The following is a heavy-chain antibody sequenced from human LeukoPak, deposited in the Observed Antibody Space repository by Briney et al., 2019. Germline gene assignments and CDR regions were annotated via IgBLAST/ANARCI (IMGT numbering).Heavy chain of an antibody. V-gene: IGHV4-38-2*02. CDR3: ARFNYYYYYMDV. CDR1: GYSISSGYY. Sequence: SETLSLTCTVSGYSISSGYYWGWIRQPPGKVLEWIGSIYHSGSTYYNPSLKSRVTISVDTSKNQFSLKLSSVTAADTAGYYCARFNYYYYYMDVWGKGTTVTVSS. J-gene: IGHJ6*03. CDR2: IYHSGST.